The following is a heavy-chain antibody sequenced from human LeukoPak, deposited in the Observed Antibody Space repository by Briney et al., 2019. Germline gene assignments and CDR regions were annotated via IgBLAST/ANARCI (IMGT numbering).Heavy chain of an antibody. Sequence: GGSLRLSCAASGFTFSDYYMTWLRQAPGQGLEWISYVSGSDENKYYAGSVRGRFAISRDNAEKSLFLQMSNVRAEDTAVYYCARAGLGGHYIDYWGQGTLVTVSS. J-gene: IGHJ4*02. CDR3: ARAGLGGHYIDY. V-gene: IGHV3-11*01. D-gene: IGHD2-15*01. CDR1: GFTFSDYY. CDR2: VSGSDENK.